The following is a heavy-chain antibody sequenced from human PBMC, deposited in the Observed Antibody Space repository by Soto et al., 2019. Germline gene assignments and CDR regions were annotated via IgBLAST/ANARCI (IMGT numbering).Heavy chain of an antibody. CDR1: GFTFSTFA. D-gene: IGHD6-13*01. CDR3: AKDLYSTRSPHFDY. Sequence: QVQLVESGGGVVQPGRSLRLSCAAPGFTFSTFAMHWVHQAPDKGLEWVALMSYDGSVKDYADSVKGRFSISRDNPKNTLYLQMNSLRAEDAAVYYCAKDLYSTRSPHFDYWGQGALVTVSS. V-gene: IGHV3-30*18. CDR2: MSYDGSVK. J-gene: IGHJ4*02.